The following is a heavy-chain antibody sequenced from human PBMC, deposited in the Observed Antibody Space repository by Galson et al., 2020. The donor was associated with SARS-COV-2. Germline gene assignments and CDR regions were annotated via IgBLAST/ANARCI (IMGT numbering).Heavy chain of an antibody. Sequence: GGSLRLSCAASGFTFSSYGMHWVRQAPGKGLEWVAVISYDGSNKYYADSVKGRFTISRDNSKNTLYLQMNSLRAEDTAVYYCAKDLYVPPTMVGYYYYGMDVWGQGTTVTVSS. CDR1: GFTFSSYG. CDR2: ISYDGSNK. CDR3: AKDLYVPPTMVGYYYYGMDV. J-gene: IGHJ6*02. D-gene: IGHD2-15*01. V-gene: IGHV3-30*18.